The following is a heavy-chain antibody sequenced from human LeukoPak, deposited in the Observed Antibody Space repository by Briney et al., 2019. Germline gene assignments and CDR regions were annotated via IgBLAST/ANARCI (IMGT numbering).Heavy chain of an antibody. J-gene: IGHJ3*01. CDR3: ARGFRAFDF. Sequence: PGGSLRLSCAASGFTFSTYGMNWVRQAPGKGLEWVSSISSTSTSIYHADSVKGRFTISRDNTKNSLYLQMDSLRAEDTAVYYCARGFRAFDFWAQGTMVTVSS. V-gene: IGHV3-21*01. CDR2: ISSTSTSI. CDR1: GFTFSTYG.